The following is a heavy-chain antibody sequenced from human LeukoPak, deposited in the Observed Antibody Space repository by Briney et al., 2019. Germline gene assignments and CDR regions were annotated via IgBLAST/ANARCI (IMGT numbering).Heavy chain of an antibody. Sequence: SETLSLTCTVSGGSISSYYWSWIRQPPGKGLEWIGYIYYSGSTTYNPSLKSRVAMSVDTSKSQISVKLTSVTAADTALYYCARVGPSGSAYYFYGFDMWGQGTMVTVSS. D-gene: IGHD2/OR15-2a*01. CDR3: ARVGPSGSAYYFYGFDM. CDR2: IYYSGST. CDR1: GGSISSYY. V-gene: IGHV4-59*01. J-gene: IGHJ3*02.